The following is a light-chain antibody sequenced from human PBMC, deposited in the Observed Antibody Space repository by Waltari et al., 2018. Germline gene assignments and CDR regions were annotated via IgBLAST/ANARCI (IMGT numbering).Light chain of an antibody. V-gene: IGKV2-28*01. Sequence: DIVMTQSPLSLPVTPGEPASISCRSSRALRHSNGINYLDWYLQKPGQSPRLLISLASDRASGVPDGFSGSGSGTDFTLEISRVEAEDVGIYYCMQTLQTPYTFGQGTKLEIK. CDR2: LAS. CDR3: MQTLQTPYT. J-gene: IGKJ2*01. CDR1: RALRHSNGINY.